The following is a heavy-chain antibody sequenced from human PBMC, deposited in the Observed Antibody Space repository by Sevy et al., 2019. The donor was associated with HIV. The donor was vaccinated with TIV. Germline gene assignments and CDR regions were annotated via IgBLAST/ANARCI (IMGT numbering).Heavy chain of an antibody. CDR1: GFTFSNYA. V-gene: IGHV3-23*01. CDR2: FSFGCGKI. CDR3: AREGCSKPHDY. J-gene: IGHJ4*02. D-gene: IGHD2-2*01. Sequence: GGSLRLSCAASGFTFSNYAMSWVRQAPGKGLEWVSTFSFGCGKINYADSVKGRFTISRDNSKNTLYLHMNSLRAEDTALYYCAREGCSKPHDYWGQGTLVTVSS.